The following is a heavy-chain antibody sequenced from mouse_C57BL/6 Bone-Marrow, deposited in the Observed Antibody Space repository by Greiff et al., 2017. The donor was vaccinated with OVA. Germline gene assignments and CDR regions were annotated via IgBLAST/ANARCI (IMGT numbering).Heavy chain of an antibody. CDR2: ISSGGDYI. Sequence: EVQVVESGAGLVKPGGSLKLSCAASGFTFSSYAMSWVRQTPEKRLEWVAYISSGGDYIYYADTVKGRFTISRDNARNTLYLQMSSLKSEDTAMYYCTRPSTLSYFDVWGTGTTVTVSS. CDR1: GFTFSSYA. D-gene: IGHD2-1*01. V-gene: IGHV5-9-1*02. CDR3: TRPSTLSYFDV. J-gene: IGHJ1*03.